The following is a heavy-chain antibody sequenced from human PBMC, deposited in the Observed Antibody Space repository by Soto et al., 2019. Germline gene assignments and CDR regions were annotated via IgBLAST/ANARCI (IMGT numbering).Heavy chain of an antibody. CDR2: INAGNGNT. CDR1: GYTFTSYA. Sequence: QVQLVQSGAEEKKPGASVKVSCKASGYTFTSYAMHWVRQAPGQRLEWMGWINAGNGNTKYSQKFQGRVTITRDTSASPAYMELSSLRSDDTAVYYCARASGWYVSDYWGQGTLVTVSS. V-gene: IGHV1-3*05. CDR3: ARASGWYVSDY. J-gene: IGHJ4*02. D-gene: IGHD6-19*01.